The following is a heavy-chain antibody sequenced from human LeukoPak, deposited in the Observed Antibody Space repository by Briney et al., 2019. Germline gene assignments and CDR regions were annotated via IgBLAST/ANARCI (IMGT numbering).Heavy chain of an antibody. D-gene: IGHD2-2*01. CDR3: ARLLEDIVVVPAAMDV. Sequence: GESLKISCKGSGYSFTSYWIGWVRQMPGKGLECMGIIYPGDSDTRYSPSFQGQVTISADKSISTAYLQWSSLKALDTAMYYCARLLEDIVVVPAAMDVWGKGTTVTVSS. V-gene: IGHV5-51*01. J-gene: IGHJ6*04. CDR1: GYSFTSYW. CDR2: IYPGDSDT.